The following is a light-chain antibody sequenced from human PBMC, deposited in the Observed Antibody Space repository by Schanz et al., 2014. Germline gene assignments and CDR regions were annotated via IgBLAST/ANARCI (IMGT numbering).Light chain of an antibody. V-gene: IGKV3-20*01. J-gene: IGKJ2*01. CDR1: QSVNSDY. CDR2: GAS. CDR3: HQYGNSPKT. Sequence: EIVLTQSPGTLSLSPGERATLSCRASQSVNSDYLAWYQQRPGQAPRLLIYGASTRASDFPDRFSGSGSGTDFTLTISRLETEDFAVYYCHQYGNSPKTFGQGTKLDLK.